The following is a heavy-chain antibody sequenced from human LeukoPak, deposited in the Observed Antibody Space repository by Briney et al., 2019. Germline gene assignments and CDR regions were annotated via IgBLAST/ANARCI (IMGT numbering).Heavy chain of an antibody. Sequence: PRASVKVSCKASGCTFTSYGISWVRQAPGQGLEWMGWISAYNGNTNYAQKLQGRVTMTTDTSTSTAYMELRSLRSDDTAVYYCARETTGYSGFYYYYYMDVWGKGTTVTISS. CDR3: ARETTGYSGFYYYYYMDV. D-gene: IGHD3-9*01. CDR1: GCTFTSYG. CDR2: ISAYNGNT. V-gene: IGHV1-18*01. J-gene: IGHJ6*03.